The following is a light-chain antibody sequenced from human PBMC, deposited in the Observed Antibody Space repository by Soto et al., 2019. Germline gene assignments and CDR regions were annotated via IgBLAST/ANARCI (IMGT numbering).Light chain of an antibody. J-gene: IGLJ1*01. Sequence: QSVLTQPASVSGSPGLSIAISCTGTSRDVGGYNSVSWYRQQPGKVPKLIIYDVSSRPSGVSNRFSGSKSGNTASLTISGLQAEDEGDYYCSSYTTGGSYVFGTGTKLTVL. V-gene: IGLV2-14*01. CDR2: DVS. CDR3: SSYTTGGSYV. CDR1: SRDVGGYNS.